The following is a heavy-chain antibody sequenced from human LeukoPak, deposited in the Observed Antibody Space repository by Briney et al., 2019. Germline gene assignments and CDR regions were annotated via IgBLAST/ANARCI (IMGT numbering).Heavy chain of an antibody. V-gene: IGHV3-7*01. J-gene: IGHJ4*02. CDR3: ARAGGYSSSWYDY. CDR1: GFTFSSYW. CDR2: IKQDGSEK. D-gene: IGHD6-13*01. Sequence: GGSLRLSCAASGFTFSSYWMSWVRQAPGKGLEWVANIKQDGSEKYYVDSVKGRFTISRDNAKNSLYLQMNSLRAEDTAVYYCARAGGYSSSWYDYWGQGTLVTGSS.